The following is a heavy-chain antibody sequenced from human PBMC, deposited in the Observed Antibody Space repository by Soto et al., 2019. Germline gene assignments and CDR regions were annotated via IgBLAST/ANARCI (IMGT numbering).Heavy chain of an antibody. CDR2: ISAYNGNT. V-gene: IGHV1-18*01. CDR1: GYTFTSYG. D-gene: IGHD1-7*01. Sequence: QVQLVQSGAEVKKPGASVKVSCKASGYTFTSYGISWVRQAPGQGLEWMGWISAYNGNTNYAQKLQGRVTMTTDTSTSTAYMERRGLRSDDTAVYYCARMDVTGTTVVSWFDPWGQGTMVTFSS. J-gene: IGHJ5*02. CDR3: ARMDVTGTTVVSWFDP.